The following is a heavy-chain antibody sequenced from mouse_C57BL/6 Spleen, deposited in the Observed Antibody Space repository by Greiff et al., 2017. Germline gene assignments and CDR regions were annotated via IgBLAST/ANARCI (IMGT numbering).Heavy chain of an antibody. CDR3: ARWGSITTVVAYYFDY. J-gene: IGHJ2*01. CDR2: IDPSDSST. V-gene: IGHV1-50*01. Sequence: VQLQQPGAELVKPGASVKLSCKASGYTFTSYWMQWVKQRPGQGLEWIGEIDPSDSSTNYNQKFKGKATLTVDTSSSTAYMQLSSLTSEDSAVYYCARWGSITTVVAYYFDYWGQGTTLTVSS. D-gene: IGHD1-1*01. CDR1: GYTFTSYW.